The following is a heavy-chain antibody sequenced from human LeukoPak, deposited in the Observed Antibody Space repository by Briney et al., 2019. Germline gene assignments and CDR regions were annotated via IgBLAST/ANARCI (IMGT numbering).Heavy chain of an antibody. D-gene: IGHD3-22*01. CDR2: ISGSGGST. J-gene: IGHJ4*02. V-gene: IGHV3-23*01. CDR3: AKSSSGYYFDY. Sequence: PGGSLRLSCAASGFTFSSYAMSRARQAPGKGLEWVSAISGSGGSTYYADSVKGRFTISRDNSKNTLYLQMNSLRAEDTAVYYRAKSSSGYYFDYWGQGTLVTVSS. CDR1: GFTFSSYA.